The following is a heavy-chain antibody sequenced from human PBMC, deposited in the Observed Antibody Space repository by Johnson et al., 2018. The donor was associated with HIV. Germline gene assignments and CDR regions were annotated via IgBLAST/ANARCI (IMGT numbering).Heavy chain of an antibody. V-gene: IGHV3-30*02. Sequence: QVQLVESGGGLVQPGGSLRLSCAASGFTFSSYAMHWVRQAPGKGLEWVAFIRYDGSNKYYANSVKGRFTISRDNSKNTLYLQMNSLRAADTAVYYCARDSMTTVVTFAFDIWGQGTMVTVSS. D-gene: IGHD4-23*01. CDR1: GFTFSSYA. J-gene: IGHJ3*02. CDR3: ARDSMTTVVTFAFDI. CDR2: IRYDGSNK.